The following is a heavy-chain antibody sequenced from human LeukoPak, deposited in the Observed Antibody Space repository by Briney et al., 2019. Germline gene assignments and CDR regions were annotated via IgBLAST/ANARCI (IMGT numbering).Heavy chain of an antibody. Sequence: ASAKVSCKTSGYTFTSYGFSWVRQAPGQGLEWMGWISAYNGNTNYAQELQGRVTMTTDTSTSTAYMELRSLRSNDTAVYYCAGFRAGVGEPYGDYWGQGTLVTVSS. V-gene: IGHV1-18*01. CDR1: GYTFTSYG. CDR2: ISAYNGNT. J-gene: IGHJ4*02. D-gene: IGHD3-10*01. CDR3: AGFRAGVGEPYGDY.